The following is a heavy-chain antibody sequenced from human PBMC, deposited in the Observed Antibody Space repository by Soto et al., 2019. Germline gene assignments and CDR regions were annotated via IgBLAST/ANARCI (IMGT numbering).Heavy chain of an antibody. CDR3: ARVGGYSSSWYDAFDI. CDR1: GFTFSDYP. V-gene: IGHV3-30-3*01. CDR2: ISYDGNDE. J-gene: IGHJ3*02. D-gene: IGHD6-13*01. Sequence: VGSLRLSCVASGFTFSDYPLHWVRRAPGEGLEWVAVISYDGNDESYSDSVKGRFTISRDNSKNTLYLQMNSLRAEDTAVYYCARVGGYSSSWYDAFDIWGQGTMVTVSS.